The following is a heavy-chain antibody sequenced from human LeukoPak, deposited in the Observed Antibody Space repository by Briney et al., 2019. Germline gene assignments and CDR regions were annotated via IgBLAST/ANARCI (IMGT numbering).Heavy chain of an antibody. CDR1: GYSFSSYW. CDR2: IYPRDSRT. Sequence: GESLKISCKGSGYSFSSYWIAWVRQMPGKGLEWMGIIYPRDSRTTYSPSFQGQVTISADKSISTAYLQWSSLKASDTAMYYCARHQGAFDIWGQGTMVTVSS. J-gene: IGHJ3*02. V-gene: IGHV5-51*01. CDR3: ARHQGAFDI.